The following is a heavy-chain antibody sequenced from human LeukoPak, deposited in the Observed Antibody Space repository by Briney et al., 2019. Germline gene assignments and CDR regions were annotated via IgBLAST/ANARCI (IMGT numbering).Heavy chain of an antibody. J-gene: IGHJ6*02. CDR1: GFTFSNYA. V-gene: IGHV3-30*18. Sequence: GESLRLSCAASGFTFSNYAMTWVRQAPGKGLEWVAVISYDGSNKYYADSVKGRFTISRDNSKNTLYLQMNSLRAEDTAVHYCAKDHAVAGPWKDYYYYGMDVWGQGTTVTVSS. CDR3: AKDHAVAGPWKDYYYYGMDV. CDR2: ISYDGSNK. D-gene: IGHD6-19*01.